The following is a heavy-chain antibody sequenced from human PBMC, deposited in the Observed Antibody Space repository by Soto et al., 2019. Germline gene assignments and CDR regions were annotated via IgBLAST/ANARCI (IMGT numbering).Heavy chain of an antibody. CDR3: ARGIVVVPAAIVGWFDP. Sequence: SETLSLTCAVSGGSISSGGYSWSWIRQPPGKGLEWIGYIYHSGSTYYNPSLKSRDTISVDRSKNQFSLKLSSVTAADTAVYYCARGIVVVPAAIVGWFDPWGQGTLVTVSS. V-gene: IGHV4-30-2*01. CDR1: GGSISSGGYS. CDR2: IYHSGST. D-gene: IGHD2-2*01. J-gene: IGHJ5*02.